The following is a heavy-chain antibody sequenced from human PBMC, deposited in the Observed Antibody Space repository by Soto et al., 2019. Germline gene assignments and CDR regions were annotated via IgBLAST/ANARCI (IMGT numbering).Heavy chain of an antibody. CDR1: GFTFSSYS. CDR3: ARDMGSIAAPRSFDY. Sequence: GGSLRLSCAASGFTFSSYSMNWVRQAPGKGLEWVSYISSSSSTIYYADSVKGRFTISRDNAKNSLYLQMNSLRDEDTAVYYCARDMGSIAAPRSFDYWGQGTLVTVSS. D-gene: IGHD6-6*01. J-gene: IGHJ4*02. V-gene: IGHV3-48*02. CDR2: ISSSSSTI.